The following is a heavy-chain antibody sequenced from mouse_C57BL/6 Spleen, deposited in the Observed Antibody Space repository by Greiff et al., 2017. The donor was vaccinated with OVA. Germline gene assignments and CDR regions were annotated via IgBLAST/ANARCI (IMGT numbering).Heavy chain of an antibody. CDR3: ARTVVATGRFDY. CDR2: ISSGGSYT. Sequence: EVQVVESGGDLVKPGGSLKLSCAASGFTFSSYGMSWVRQTPDKRLEWVATISSGGSYTYYPDSVKGRFTISRDNAKNTLYLQMSSLKSEDTAMYYCARTVVATGRFDYWGQGTTLTVSS. D-gene: IGHD1-1*01. CDR1: GFTFSSYG. J-gene: IGHJ2*01. V-gene: IGHV5-6*01.